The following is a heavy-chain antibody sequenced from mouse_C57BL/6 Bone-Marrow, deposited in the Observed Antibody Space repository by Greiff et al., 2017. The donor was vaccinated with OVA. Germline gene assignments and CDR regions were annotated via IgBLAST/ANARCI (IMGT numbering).Heavy chain of an antibody. V-gene: IGHV1-15*01. CDR2: IDPETGGT. J-gene: IGHJ3*01. CDR3: TRGGYYMAWFAY. CDR1: GYTFTDYE. Sequence: VQLQQSGAELVRPGASVTLSCKASGYTFTDYEMHWVKQTPVHGLEWIGAIDPETGGTAYNQKFKGKAILTADKSSSTAYMELRSLTSEDSAVYYCTRGGYYMAWFAYWGQGTLVTVSA. D-gene: IGHD2-3*01.